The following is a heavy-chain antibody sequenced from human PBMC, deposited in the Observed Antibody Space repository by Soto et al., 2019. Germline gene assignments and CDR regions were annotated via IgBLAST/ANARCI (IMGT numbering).Heavy chain of an antibody. J-gene: IGHJ4*02. D-gene: IGHD5-12*01. Sequence: QITLKESGPTLVKPTQTLTLTCTFSGFSLSTRGVGVAWIRQPPGKALEWLALIFWDDDKWYSPSLRSRLTITEETSKTPVVPTMTNIDPVDPATYFCAQRPRGYRYYFDYWGQGTLVTVSS. V-gene: IGHV2-5*02. CDR1: GFSLSTRGVG. CDR3: AQRPRGYRYYFDY. CDR2: IFWDDDK.